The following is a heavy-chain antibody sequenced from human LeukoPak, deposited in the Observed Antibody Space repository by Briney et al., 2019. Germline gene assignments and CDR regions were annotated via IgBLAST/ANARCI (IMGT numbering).Heavy chain of an antibody. CDR3: ARGYYGSGSHCCHMDV. CDR1: VGSFSGYY. V-gene: IGHV4-34*01. J-gene: IGHJ6*03. D-gene: IGHD3-10*01. Sequence: SETLSLTCAVYVGSFSGYYWSWIRQPPGKGLEWIGEINHSGSTNYNSSLKSRVTISVDTSKNQFSLKLSSVTAADTAVYYCARGYYGSGSHCCHMDVWGKGTTITVSS. CDR2: INHSGST.